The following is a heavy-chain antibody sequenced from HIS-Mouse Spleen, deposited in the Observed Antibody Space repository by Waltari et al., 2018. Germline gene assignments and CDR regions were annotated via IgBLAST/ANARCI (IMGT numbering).Heavy chain of an antibody. Sequence: EVQLLESGGGWVQPGGSLRRSGAASGFTFSREAMSWVRQAPGKGLEWVSAISGSGGSTYYADSVKGRFTISRDNSKNTLYLQMNSLRAEDTAVYYCAKDDTAMVTASFDYWGQGTLVTVSS. V-gene: IGHV3-23*01. CDR1: GFTFSREA. CDR3: AKDDTAMVTASFDY. J-gene: IGHJ4*02. D-gene: IGHD5-18*01. CDR2: ISGSGGST.